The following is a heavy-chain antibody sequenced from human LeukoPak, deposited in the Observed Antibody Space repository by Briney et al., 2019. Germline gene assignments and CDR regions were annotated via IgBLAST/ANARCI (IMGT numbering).Heavy chain of an antibody. V-gene: IGHV4-59*08. CDR2: IYYSGST. J-gene: IGHJ2*01. CDR3: ARHPTVRSGWSARFYWYFDL. CDR1: GGSISSYY. Sequence: SETLSLTCTVSGGSISSYYWSWIRQPPGKGLEWIGYIYYSGSTNYNPSLKSRVTISVDTSKNQFSLKLSSVTAADTAVYYCARHPTVRSGWSARFYWYFDLWGRGTLVTVSS. D-gene: IGHD6-19*01.